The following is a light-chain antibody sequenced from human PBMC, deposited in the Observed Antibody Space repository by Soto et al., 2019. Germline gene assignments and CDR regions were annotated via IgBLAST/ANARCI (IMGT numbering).Light chain of an antibody. CDR2: AAS. CDR3: QKYNRAPLT. J-gene: IGKJ4*01. V-gene: IGKV1-27*01. CDR1: QGISKY. Sequence: DIQMTQSPSSLSASVGDRVTITCRASQGISKYLDWYQQKPGKVPKLLIYAASTLQSVVPSRFSGSGSGTDFTLTISRLQPEDVATYYCQKYNRAPLTFGGGTKVEMK.